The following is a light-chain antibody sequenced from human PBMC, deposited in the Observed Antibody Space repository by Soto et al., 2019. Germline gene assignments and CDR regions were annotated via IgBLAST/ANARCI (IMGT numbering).Light chain of an antibody. J-gene: IGKJ4*01. CDR2: DAS. Sequence: DIQMTQSPSTLSSSVGDRVTITCRASQSISRWLDWYQQKPGKAPKLLIYDASSLESGVPSRFSGSGSGTEFTLTISSLQPDDFATYYCQQYNSYSFTFGGGTEVEIK. CDR1: QSISRW. V-gene: IGKV1-5*01. CDR3: QQYNSYSFT.